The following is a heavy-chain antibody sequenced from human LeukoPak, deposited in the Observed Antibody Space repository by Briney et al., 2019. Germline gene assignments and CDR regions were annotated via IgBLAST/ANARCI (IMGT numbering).Heavy chain of an antibody. D-gene: IGHD4-17*01. CDR1: GSTFIRDT. V-gene: IGHV1-69*04. CDR2: ISPILGLR. Sequence: SVKVSCKTSGSTFIRDTISWVRQAPGQGLEWMGRISPILGLRNFAQKFQGRVTITADKSTSTAYMELSSLRSEDTAVYYCVREFEGYDDYSDSYYGMDVWGQGTTVTVSS. J-gene: IGHJ6*02. CDR3: VREFEGYDDYSDSYYGMDV.